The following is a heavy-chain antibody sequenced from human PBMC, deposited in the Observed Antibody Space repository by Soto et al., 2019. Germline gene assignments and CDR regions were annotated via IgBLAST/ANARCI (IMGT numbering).Heavy chain of an antibody. CDR1: GFTFSSYW. J-gene: IGHJ6*02. CDR2: IKQDGCEK. CDR3: AREVGSRYVDWLPRSYYYYYGMDV. V-gene: IGHV3-7*03. D-gene: IGHD3-9*01. Sequence: GGSLRLSCAASGFTFSSYWMSWVRQAPGKGLEWVANIKQDGCEKYYVDSVKGRFTISRDNAKNSLYMQMNSLRTEDTAVYYCAREVGSRYVDWLPRSYYYYYGMDVWGQGTTVTVSS.